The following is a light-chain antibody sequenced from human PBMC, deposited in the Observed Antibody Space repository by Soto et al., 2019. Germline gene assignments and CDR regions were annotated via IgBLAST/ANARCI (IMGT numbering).Light chain of an antibody. CDR1: RSNIGAGYD. CDR3: QSYDNTLSGSGWV. Sequence: QSVLTQPPSVSGAPGQRVTISCTGSRSNIGAGYDVHWYQQLPKTAPKVLIYGNNNRPSGVPDRFSGFKSGTSASLAITGLQAEDEADYYCQSYDNTLSGSGWVFGGGTQLTVL. CDR2: GNN. V-gene: IGLV1-40*01. J-gene: IGLJ3*02.